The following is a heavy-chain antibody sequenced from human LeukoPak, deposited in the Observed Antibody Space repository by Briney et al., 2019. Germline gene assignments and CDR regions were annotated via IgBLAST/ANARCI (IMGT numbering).Heavy chain of an antibody. CDR2: INPSGGST. CDR1: GYTFTSYY. D-gene: IGHD6-19*01. V-gene: IGHV1-46*01. J-gene: IGHJ4*02. CDR3: ARALTGCSSGWYRLLDY. Sequence: GASVKVSCKAPGYTFTSYYMHWVRQAPGQGLEWMGIINPSGGSTSYAQKFQGRVTMTRDTSTSTVYMELSSLRSEDTAVYYCARALTGCSSGWYRLLDYWGQGTLVTVSS.